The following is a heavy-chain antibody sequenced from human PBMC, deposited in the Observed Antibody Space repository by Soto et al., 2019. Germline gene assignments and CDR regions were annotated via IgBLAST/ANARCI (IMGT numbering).Heavy chain of an antibody. V-gene: IGHV3-23*01. D-gene: IGHD2-21*01. CDR2: IGTSGTPT. CDR1: GFTFRNYA. CDR3: TRILWSSRRDALDI. J-gene: IGHJ6*02. Sequence: GSLRLSCIASGFTFRNYAMAWVRQAPGEDLEWASAIGTSGTPTLYADSVKSRFSISRDDSRNTVSLQMNSLGVEDTATYYCTRILWSSRRDALDIWGQGTTVTVSS.